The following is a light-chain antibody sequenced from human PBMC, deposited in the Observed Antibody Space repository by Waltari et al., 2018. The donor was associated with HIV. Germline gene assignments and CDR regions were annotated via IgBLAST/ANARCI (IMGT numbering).Light chain of an antibody. CDR3: QQYGSSPPVT. CDR2: GAS. CDR1: QSVRSSY. J-gene: IGKJ5*01. V-gene: IGKV3-20*01. Sequence: EIVLTQSPGTLYLSPGERANLSCRASQSVRSSYLAWYQKKPGQAPRLLIYGASSRATGIPDRFSGSGSGTDFTLTISRLEPEDFAVYYCQQYGSSPPVTFGQGTRLEIK.